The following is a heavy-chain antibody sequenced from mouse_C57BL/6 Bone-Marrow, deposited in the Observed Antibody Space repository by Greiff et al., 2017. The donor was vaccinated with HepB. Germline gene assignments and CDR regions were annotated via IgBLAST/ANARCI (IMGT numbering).Heavy chain of an antibody. CDR1: GYTFTDYN. V-gene: IGHV1-22*01. D-gene: IGHD1-1*01. J-gene: IGHJ3*01. CDR3: ASDEGLLRFAY. Sequence: VQLQQSGPELVKPGASVKMSCKASGYTFTDYNMHWVKQSHGKSLEWIGYINPNNGGTSYNQKFKGKATLTVNKSSSTAYMELRSLTSEDSAVYYCASDEGLLRFAYWGQGTLVTVSA. CDR2: INPNNGGT.